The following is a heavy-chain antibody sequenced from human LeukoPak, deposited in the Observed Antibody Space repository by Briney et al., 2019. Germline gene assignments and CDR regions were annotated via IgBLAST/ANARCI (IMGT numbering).Heavy chain of an antibody. CDR2: IYHSGST. Sequence: KPSETLSLTCAVSGGSISSGGYSWSWIRQPPGKGLEWIGYIYHSGSTYYNPSLKSRVTISVDRSKNQFSLKLSSVTAADTAVYYCARGRVGGYDRVLVAATRPGENNWFDPWGQGTLVSVSS. D-gene: IGHD2-15*01. CDR3: ARGRVGGYDRVLVAATRPGENNWFDP. CDR1: GGSISSGGYS. V-gene: IGHV4-30-2*01. J-gene: IGHJ5*02.